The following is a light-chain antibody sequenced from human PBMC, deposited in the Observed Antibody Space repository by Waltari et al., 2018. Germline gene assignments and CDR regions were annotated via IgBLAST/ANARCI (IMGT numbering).Light chain of an antibody. CDR1: QSLLHINGYNY. CDR3: MQALQTPRT. J-gene: IGKJ1*01. V-gene: IGKV2-28*01. Sequence: DIVMTQSPLSLPVTPVEPASISCRSSQSLLHINGYNYLDWYLQKPGQSPQLLIYLGSNRASGVPDRFSGSGSGTDFTLKISRVEAEDVGVYYCMQALQTPRTFGQGTKVEIK. CDR2: LGS.